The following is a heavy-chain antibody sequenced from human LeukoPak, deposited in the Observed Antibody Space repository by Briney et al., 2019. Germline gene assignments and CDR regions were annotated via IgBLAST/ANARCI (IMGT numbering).Heavy chain of an antibody. V-gene: IGHV1-24*01. CDR1: GYILTELS. D-gene: IGHD3-10*01. CDR3: ATDNYASGTPYAFDI. Sequence: ASVNVSCKVSGYILTELSMHWVRQAPGKGLEWMGGFDPEDGETIYAQKFQGRVTMTEDTSTDTAYMELSSLRSEDTAVFYCATDNYASGTPYAFDIWGQGTMVTVSS. CDR2: FDPEDGET. J-gene: IGHJ3*02.